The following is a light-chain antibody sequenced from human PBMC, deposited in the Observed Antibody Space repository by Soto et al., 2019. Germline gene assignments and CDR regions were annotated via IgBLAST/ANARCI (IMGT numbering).Light chain of an antibody. CDR2: GNN. CDR1: SANIGAAYN. Sequence: QSVLAQPPSVSGAPGRRVTISCTGSSANIGAAYNVDWYQQLPGTAPKLLIYGNNNRPSGVPARFSGSKSGTSASLAIAGLQAEDEGDYSRQSYDRSLSGYVFGTGNKVTVL. J-gene: IGLJ1*01. CDR3: QSYDRSLSGYV. V-gene: IGLV1-40*01.